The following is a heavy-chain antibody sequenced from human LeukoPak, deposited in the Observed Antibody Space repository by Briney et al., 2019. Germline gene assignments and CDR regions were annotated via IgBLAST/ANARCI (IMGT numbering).Heavy chain of an antibody. CDR3: ARRLTQYDCFDP. Sequence: SQTLSLTCAISRDSVSSNSVTWNWIRQSPSRGLEWLGRTYYRSTWYNDHAVSVRGRITVNPDTSKNQFSLHLNSVTPEDTAVYYCARRLTQYDCFDPWGQGILVTVSS. D-gene: IGHD2-2*01. J-gene: IGHJ5*02. CDR1: RDSVSSNSVT. V-gene: IGHV6-1*01. CDR2: TYYRSTWYN.